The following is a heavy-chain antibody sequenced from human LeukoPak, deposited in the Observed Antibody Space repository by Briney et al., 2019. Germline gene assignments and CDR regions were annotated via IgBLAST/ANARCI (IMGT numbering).Heavy chain of an antibody. J-gene: IGHJ4*02. CDR1: GFTFSSYA. CDR3: AKPREGSGSYYKSFFDS. Sequence: GGSLRLSCAASGFTFSSYAMSWVRQAPGKGLEWVSVISGSGGDTNYADSVKGRFTISRDNSKNTLYLRMNTLRAEDTAVYYCAKPREGSGSYYKSFFDSWGQGTLVTVSS. D-gene: IGHD3-10*01. V-gene: IGHV3-23*01. CDR2: ISGSGGDT.